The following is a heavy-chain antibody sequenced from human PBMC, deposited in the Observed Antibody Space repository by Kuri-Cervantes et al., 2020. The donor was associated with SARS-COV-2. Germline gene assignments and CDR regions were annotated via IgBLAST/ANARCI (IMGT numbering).Heavy chain of an antibody. CDR3: ARADNGANWFDP. CDR1: GGSISSGDYY. CDR2: IYYSGST. D-gene: IGHD1-14*01. V-gene: IGHV4-30-4*08. Sequence: SETLSLTCTVSGGSISSGDYYWSWIRQPPGKGLEWIGYIYYSGSTYYNPSLKSRVTISVDTSKNQFSLKLSSVTAADTAVYYCARADNGANWFDPWGQGTLVTVSS. J-gene: IGHJ5*02.